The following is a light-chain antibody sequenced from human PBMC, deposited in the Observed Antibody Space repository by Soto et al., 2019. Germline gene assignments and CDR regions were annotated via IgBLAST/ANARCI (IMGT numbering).Light chain of an antibody. Sequence: DVRMTQSPSSLSASVGDRVTIACRASQDINSFLAWYQQKPGKAPKLLIYAASTLQSGVPSRFSGSGSGTDFTLTISCLQSEDFATYYCQNYDSAPITFGQGTRLEIK. CDR1: QDINSF. CDR3: QNYDSAPIT. CDR2: AAS. J-gene: IGKJ5*01. V-gene: IGKV1-27*01.